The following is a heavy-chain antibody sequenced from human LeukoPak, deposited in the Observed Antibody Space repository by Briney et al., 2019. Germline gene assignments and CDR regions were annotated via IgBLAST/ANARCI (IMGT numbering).Heavy chain of an antibody. V-gene: IGHV3-23*01. Sequence: GGSLRLSCAASGFTFSSYAMSWVPQAPGKGLEWVSAISGSGGSTYYADSVKGRFTISRDNSKNTLYLQMNSLRAEDTAVYYCAKKVAVGGSFDPWGQGTLVTVSS. D-gene: IGHD6-13*01. CDR3: AKKVAVGGSFDP. CDR2: ISGSGGST. J-gene: IGHJ5*02. CDR1: GFTFSSYA.